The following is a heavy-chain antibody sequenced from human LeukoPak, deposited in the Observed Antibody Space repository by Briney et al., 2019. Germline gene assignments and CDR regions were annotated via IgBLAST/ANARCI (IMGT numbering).Heavy chain of an antibody. Sequence: ASVKVSCKASGGTFSSYTISCVRQAPGQGLEWMGGFIPLFGTPNYAQKFQGRVTITADESTSTAYMELSSLRSDDTAVYYCARLPSADSSSSIWGQGTLVTVAS. CDR1: GGTFSSYT. CDR3: ARLPSADSSSSI. CDR2: FIPLFGTP. V-gene: IGHV1-69*13. D-gene: IGHD6-13*01. J-gene: IGHJ4*02.